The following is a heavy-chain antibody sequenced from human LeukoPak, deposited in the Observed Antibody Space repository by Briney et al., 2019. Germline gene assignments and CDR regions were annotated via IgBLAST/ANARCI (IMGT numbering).Heavy chain of an antibody. Sequence: ASVKVSCKASGYTFTSYGISWVRQAPGQGLEWMGWISAYNGDTTYAQKLQGRVSMTTDTSTSTAYMGLRSLRSDDTAVYYCARDRSTGPVPGTWIIAYWGQGTLVTVSS. CDR3: ARDRSTGPVPGTWIIAY. V-gene: IGHV1-18*01. CDR2: ISAYNGDT. D-gene: IGHD6-13*01. CDR1: GYTFTSYG. J-gene: IGHJ4*02.